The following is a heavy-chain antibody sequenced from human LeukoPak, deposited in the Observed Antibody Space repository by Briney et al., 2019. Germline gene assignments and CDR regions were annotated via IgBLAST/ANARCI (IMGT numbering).Heavy chain of an antibody. D-gene: IGHD4-17*01. CDR1: GGSISSGGYS. CDR2: IYHSGST. V-gene: IGHV4-30-2*01. Sequence: PSETLSLTCAVSGGSISSGGYSWSWIRQPPGKGLEWIGYIYHSGSTYYNPSLKSRVTISVDTSKNQFSLKLSSVTAADTAVYYCARVEYGDYRTNTRGEIVGNWFDPWGQGTLVTVSS. J-gene: IGHJ5*02. CDR3: ARVEYGDYRTNTRGEIVGNWFDP.